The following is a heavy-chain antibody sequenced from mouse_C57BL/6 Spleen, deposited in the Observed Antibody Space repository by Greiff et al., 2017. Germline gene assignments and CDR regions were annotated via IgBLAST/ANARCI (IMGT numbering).Heavy chain of an antibody. J-gene: IGHJ4*01. V-gene: IGHV1-64*01. Sequence: QVQLKQPGAELVKPGASVKLSCKASGYTFTSYWMHWVKQRPGQGLEWIGMIHPTSGSTNYNEKFKSKATLTVDKSSRTAYMQLSSRTSEDSAVYYCARSVGSRDYAMDYWGQGTSVTVSS. CDR2: IHPTSGST. CDR3: ARSVGSRDYAMDY. CDR1: GYTFTSYW. D-gene: IGHD1-1*01.